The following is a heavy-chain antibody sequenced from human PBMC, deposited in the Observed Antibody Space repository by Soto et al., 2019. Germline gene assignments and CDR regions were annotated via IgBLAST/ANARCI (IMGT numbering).Heavy chain of an antibody. D-gene: IGHD3-22*01. CDR3: ASEYYDSSGSYYFDY. V-gene: IGHV4-4*02. CDR2: IYHSGST. Sequence: QVQLQESGPGLVKPSGTLSLTCAVSGGSISSSNWWSWVRQPPGKGLEWIGEIYHSGSTNYIPSLKSRVTISVDKSKIQFSLTLSSVTAADTAVYYCASEYYDSSGSYYFDYWGQGTLVTVSS. J-gene: IGHJ4*02. CDR1: GGSISSSNW.